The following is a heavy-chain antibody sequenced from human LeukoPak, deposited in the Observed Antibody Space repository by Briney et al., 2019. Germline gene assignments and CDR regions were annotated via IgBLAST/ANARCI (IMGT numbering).Heavy chain of an antibody. CDR2: TYYRSKFYN. CDR1: GDSVSNNGAA. J-gene: IGHJ3*02. V-gene: IGHV6-1*01. D-gene: IGHD5/OR15-5a*01. Sequence: SQTLSLTCAISGDSVSNNGAAWNWIRQSPSRGLEWLGRTYYRSKFYNDYAESVKSRISINPDTSKNQFSLQLKAVNPEDTAVYYCTRDVSPTSGEAFDIWGQGTMVTVSS. CDR3: TRDVSPTSGEAFDI.